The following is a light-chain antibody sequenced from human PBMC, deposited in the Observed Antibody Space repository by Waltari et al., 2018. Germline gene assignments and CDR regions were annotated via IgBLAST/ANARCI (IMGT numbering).Light chain of an antibody. CDR2: EGS. J-gene: IGLJ1*01. Sequence: QSALTQPASVSGSPGQSITICCSGTDSDVGAYDFVSWYQQHPGKAPHLIIYEGSNRPSGISNRFSASKSGNTASLTISGLQAEDEADYYCSSYTTSSAPGVFGTGTRVTVL. CDR1: DSDVGAYDF. CDR3: SSYTTSSAPGV. V-gene: IGLV2-14*01.